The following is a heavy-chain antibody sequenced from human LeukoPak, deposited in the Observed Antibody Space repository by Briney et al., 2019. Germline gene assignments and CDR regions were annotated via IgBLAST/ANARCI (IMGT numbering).Heavy chain of an antibody. Sequence: PGGSLRLSCAASGFTFSSYAMHWVRQAPGKGLEWVAVISYDGSNKYYADSVKGRFTISRDNSKNTLYLQMNSLRAEDTAVYYCARDTHYYDSSGYYFGAFDIWGQGIMVTVSS. V-gene: IGHV3-30-3*01. CDR3: ARDTHYYDSSGYYFGAFDI. CDR1: GFTFSSYA. D-gene: IGHD3-22*01. CDR2: ISYDGSNK. J-gene: IGHJ3*02.